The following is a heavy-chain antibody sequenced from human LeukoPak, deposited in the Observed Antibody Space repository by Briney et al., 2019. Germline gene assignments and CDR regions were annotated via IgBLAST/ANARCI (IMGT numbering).Heavy chain of an antibody. V-gene: IGHV3-30*18. Sequence: PGGSLRLSCAASGFTFSSYGMHWVRQAPGKGLEWVAVISYDGSNKYYADSVKGRFTISRDNSKNTLYLQMNSLRAEDTAVYYCAKGSQVVVPAAMGEIDYWGQGTLVTVSS. J-gene: IGHJ4*02. CDR1: GFTFSSYG. CDR3: AKGSQVVVPAAMGEIDY. CDR2: ISYDGSNK. D-gene: IGHD2-2*01.